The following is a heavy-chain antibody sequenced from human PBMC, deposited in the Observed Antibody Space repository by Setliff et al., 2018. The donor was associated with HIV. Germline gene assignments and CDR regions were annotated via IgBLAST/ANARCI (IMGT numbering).Heavy chain of an antibody. CDR3: ARGRGLYSSGYFIDY. CDR2: INVVNVNT. V-gene: IGHV1-3*01. J-gene: IGHJ4*02. CDR1: GYSFTSYT. Sequence: ASVKVSCKTSGYSFTSYTMHWLRQAPGQRPEWVGWINVVNVNTKYLQKFQGRVTITRDTSATTAYMELRSLRSEDTAVYYCARGRGLYSSGYFIDYWGQGTLVTVSS. D-gene: IGHD6-19*01.